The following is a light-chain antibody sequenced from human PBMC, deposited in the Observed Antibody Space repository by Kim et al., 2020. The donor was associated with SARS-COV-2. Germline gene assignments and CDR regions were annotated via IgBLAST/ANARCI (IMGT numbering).Light chain of an antibody. CDR3: QQSYSIPIT. CDR1: QSISSY. V-gene: IGKV1-39*01. Sequence: DIQMTQSPSSLSASVGDRVTITCRASQSISSYLNWYQQKPGKAPKVLIYGASTLQSGVPSRFSGSGSGTDFTLTISSLQPEDFATYYCQQSYSIPITFGPGTRLEIK. CDR2: GAS. J-gene: IGKJ5*01.